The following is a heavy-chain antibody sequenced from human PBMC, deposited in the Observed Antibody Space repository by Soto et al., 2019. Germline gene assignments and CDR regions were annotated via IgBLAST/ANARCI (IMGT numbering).Heavy chain of an antibody. Sequence: ASVKVSCKASGYKFTTYFIHWVRQAPGQGLEWMGMIHPSGDTGYGQKFRGRVTMTIDTSTTTAYMELRNLTSEDTAIYFSVRGYCTTTPCSGDFKHWGQGTLVTVSS. J-gene: IGHJ1*01. CDR3: VRGYCTTTPCSGDFKH. D-gene: IGHD2-8*01. V-gene: IGHV1-46*01. CDR2: IHPSGDT. CDR1: GYKFTTYF.